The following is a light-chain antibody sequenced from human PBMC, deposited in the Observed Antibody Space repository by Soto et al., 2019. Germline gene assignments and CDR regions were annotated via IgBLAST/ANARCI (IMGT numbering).Light chain of an antibody. J-gene: IGKJ1*01. Sequence: EIVLTQSPGTLSLSPGERATLSCRASQSVSSSYLAWYQQKPGQAPRLLIYGASSRATGIPDRFSGSGSGTDFTLPITRLELEVFELYSSQKYGGSQWTSGQGT. CDR3: QKYGGSQWT. CDR2: GAS. CDR1: QSVSSSY. V-gene: IGKV3-20*01.